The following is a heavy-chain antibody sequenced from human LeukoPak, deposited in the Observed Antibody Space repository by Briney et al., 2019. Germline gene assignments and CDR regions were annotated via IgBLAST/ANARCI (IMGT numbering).Heavy chain of an antibody. CDR3: ARGITFGGVIVYMDV. CDR2: IYYSGST. CDR1: GVSISSGGYY. Sequence: MASETLSLTCTVSGVSISSGGYYWRWLRQHPGKGLEWIGYIYYSGSTYYNPSLKSRVTISVDTSKNQFSLKLSSVTAADTAVYYCARGITFGGVIVYMDVWGKGTTVTVSS. J-gene: IGHJ6*03. D-gene: IGHD3-16*02. V-gene: IGHV4-31*03.